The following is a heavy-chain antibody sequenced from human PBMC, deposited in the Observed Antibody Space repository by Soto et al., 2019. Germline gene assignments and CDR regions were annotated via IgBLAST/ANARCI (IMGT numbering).Heavy chain of an antibody. J-gene: IGHJ5*01. V-gene: IGHV5-10-1*01. D-gene: IGHD1-1*01. CDR3: ARVYKNWFDS. CDR1: GYNFTAFW. Sequence: GESLKISCKASGYNFTAFWIHWVRQMPGKGLEWLGKIDPSDSYTNYSPSFEGHVTISTDNSITTAYLQWSSLRASDTALYFCARVYKNWFDSWAQGTMVTVSS. CDR2: IDPSDSYT.